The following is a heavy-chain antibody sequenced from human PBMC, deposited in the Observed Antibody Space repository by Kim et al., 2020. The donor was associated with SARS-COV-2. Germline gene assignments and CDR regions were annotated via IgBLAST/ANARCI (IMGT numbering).Heavy chain of an antibody. CDR1: GFTFSSYA. V-gene: IGHV3-23*01. Sequence: GGSLRLSCAASGFTFSSYAMSWVRQAPGKGLEWVSAISGSGGSTYYADSVKGRFTISRDNSKNTLYLQMNSLRAEDTAVYYCAKVFGLGGSYYADDAFDIWGQGTMVTVSS. CDR2: ISGSGGST. D-gene: IGHD1-26*01. J-gene: IGHJ3*02. CDR3: AKVFGLGGSYYADDAFDI.